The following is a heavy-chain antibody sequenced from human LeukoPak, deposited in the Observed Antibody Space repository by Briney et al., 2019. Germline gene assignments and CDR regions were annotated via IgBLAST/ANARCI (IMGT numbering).Heavy chain of an antibody. J-gene: IGHJ5*02. CDR2: IYHSGST. Sequence: SETLSLTCAVSGGSISSGGYSWSWLRQPPGKGLEWIGYIYHSGSTYYNPSLKSRVTISVDRSKNQFSLKLSSVTAADTAVYYCARSIAARPSWFDPWGQGTLVTVSS. CDR1: GGSISSGGYS. CDR3: ARSIAARPSWFDP. D-gene: IGHD6-6*01. V-gene: IGHV4-30-2*01.